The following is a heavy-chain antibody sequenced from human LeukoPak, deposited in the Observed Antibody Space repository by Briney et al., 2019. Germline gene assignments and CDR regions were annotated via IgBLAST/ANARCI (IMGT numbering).Heavy chain of an antibody. CDR1: GFTFTSYA. V-gene: IGHV3-64*01. Sequence: PGGSLRLSCAASGFTFTSYAMHWVRQAPGKGLEYVSTISNNGGSTFYSNSVQGRFTISRDNSKNTLYLQMGSLRTEDMAVYCCVRAGGNSAWREADYWGQGTLVTVSS. CDR3: VRAGGNSAWREADY. CDR2: ISNNGGST. D-gene: IGHD6-19*01. J-gene: IGHJ4*02.